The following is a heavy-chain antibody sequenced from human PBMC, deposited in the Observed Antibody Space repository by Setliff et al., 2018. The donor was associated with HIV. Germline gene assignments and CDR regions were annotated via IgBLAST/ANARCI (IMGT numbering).Heavy chain of an antibody. CDR1: GASINNGDYY. CDR3: ARAISFDFPSGLKGTFDV. V-gene: IGHV4-30-4*01. J-gene: IGHJ3*01. D-gene: IGHD3-16*01. Sequence: PSETLSLTCSVSGASINNGDYYWSWIRQSPGEGLEWIGYIYYSGYYKAYYDSNPALKSRSSASVDTSRNQFSLELQSMTAADTAMYYCARAISFDFPSGLKGTFDVWGLGTMVTVSS. CDR2: IYYSGYYKA.